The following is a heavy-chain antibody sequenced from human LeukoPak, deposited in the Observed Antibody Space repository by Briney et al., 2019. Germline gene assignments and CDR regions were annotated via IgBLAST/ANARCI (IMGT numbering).Heavy chain of an antibody. Sequence: SETLSLTCVVSSYSISSGYYWGWIRQPPGKGLEWIGSFYHSGSTNYNPSLKSRVTISVDTSKNQFSLKLSSVTAADTAVYYCARGAKWRYYDSSGYYWLYWGQGTLVTVSS. CDR1: SYSISSGYY. CDR3: ARGAKWRYYDSSGYYWLY. V-gene: IGHV4-38-2*01. D-gene: IGHD3-22*01. J-gene: IGHJ4*02. CDR2: FYHSGST.